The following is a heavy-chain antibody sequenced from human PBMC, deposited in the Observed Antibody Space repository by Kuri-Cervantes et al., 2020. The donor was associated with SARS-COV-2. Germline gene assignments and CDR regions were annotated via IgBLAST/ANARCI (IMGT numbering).Heavy chain of an antibody. D-gene: IGHD3-10*01. CDR2: IYHSGST. Sequence: SQTLSLTCAVSGGSISSGGYSWSWIRQPPGKGLEWIGYIYHSGSTYYNPSLKSRVTISVDRSKNQFSLKLSSVTAADTAVYYCARTGWFGENYYGMDVWGQGTTVTSP. CDR3: ARTGWFGENYYGMDV. V-gene: IGHV4-30-2*01. CDR1: GGSISSGGYS. J-gene: IGHJ6*02.